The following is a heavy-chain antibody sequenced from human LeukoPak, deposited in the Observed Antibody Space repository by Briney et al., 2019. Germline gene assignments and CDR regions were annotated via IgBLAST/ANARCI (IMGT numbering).Heavy chain of an antibody. J-gene: IGHJ3*02. CDR2: ISSSSSYI. D-gene: IGHD5-18*01. CDR1: EFTFTSYT. V-gene: IGHV3-21*01. Sequence: GGSLRLSCAASEFTFTSYTMDWVRQAPGKGLEWVSSISSSSSYIYYADSVKGRFTISRDNAKNSLYLQMNSLRAEDTAVYYCARELLSDGGAFDIWGQGTMVTVSS. CDR3: ARELLSDGGAFDI.